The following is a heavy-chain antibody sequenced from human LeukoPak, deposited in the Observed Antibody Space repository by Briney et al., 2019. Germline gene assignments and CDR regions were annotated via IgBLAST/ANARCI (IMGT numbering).Heavy chain of an antibody. Sequence: GRSLRLSCAASGFTFSSYAMAWVRQAPGKGLEWVADLGGNSGYTYYTDSVKGRFTVSRDNSLNTLSLQMNSLRAEDTAVYYCARKSSHFDSSRYFDSWGQGTLLTVSS. D-gene: IGHD3-22*01. J-gene: IGHJ4*02. CDR2: LGGNSGYT. V-gene: IGHV3-23*01. CDR1: GFTFSSYA. CDR3: ARKSSHFDSSRYFDS.